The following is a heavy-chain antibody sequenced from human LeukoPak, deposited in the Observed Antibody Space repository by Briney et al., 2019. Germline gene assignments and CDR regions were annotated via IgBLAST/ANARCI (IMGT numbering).Heavy chain of an antibody. V-gene: IGHV1-2*02. CDR3: ARDISLFASAGPWFDP. J-gene: IGHJ5*02. CDR2: TDPKNGAT. CDR1: GYTFSAYY. D-gene: IGHD6-13*01. Sequence: ASVKVSCKASGYTFSAYYLYWVRQAPGQGFDWMGWTDPKNGATNYAPKFQGRVTMTRDTSISTAYMELSRLRLDDTAIYYCARDISLFASAGPWFDPWGQGTLVAVSS.